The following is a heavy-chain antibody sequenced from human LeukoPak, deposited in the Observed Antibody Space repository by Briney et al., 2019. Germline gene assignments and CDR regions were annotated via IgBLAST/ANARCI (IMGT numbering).Heavy chain of an antibody. CDR2: ITGTGDT. Sequence: GGSLRLSCAASGFTFSSYAMSWVRQAPGKGLEWVSAITGTGDTYYADSVKGRFTISRDNSMDTLSLQMSSLRAEDTAVYYCAKDFVVVPGNVNYFNSWGQGTLVTVSS. CDR3: AKDFVVVPGNVNYFNS. V-gene: IGHV3-23*01. J-gene: IGHJ4*02. CDR1: GFTFSSYA. D-gene: IGHD2-21*02.